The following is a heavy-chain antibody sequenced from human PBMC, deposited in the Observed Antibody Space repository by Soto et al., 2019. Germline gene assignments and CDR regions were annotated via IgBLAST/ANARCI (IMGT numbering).Heavy chain of an antibody. J-gene: IGHJ4*02. D-gene: IGHD4-17*01. CDR1: GGSISHYY. CDR2: IYYSGTT. CDR3: ARAHTYGGNSGYFDY. V-gene: IGHV4-59*01. Sequence: SETLSLTCTVSGGSISHYYWSWIRQPPGKGLEWIGYIYYSGTTNYNPSLKSRVTISVDTSKNQFSLNLSSVTAADTAVFYCARAHTYGGNSGYFDYWGQGALVTVSS.